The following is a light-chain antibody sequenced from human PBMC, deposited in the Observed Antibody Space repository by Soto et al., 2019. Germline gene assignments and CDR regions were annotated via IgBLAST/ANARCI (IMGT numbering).Light chain of an antibody. CDR1: QSVSLS. Sequence: PGVRATLSCRASQSVSLSLAWYQQKPGQAPRLLIYDASKRASGFPARFSGSGSGTDFTLTISRVEPEDFAVYYCQQYGTAPITFGQGTRLEI. J-gene: IGKJ5*01. CDR3: QQYGTAPIT. CDR2: DAS. V-gene: IGKV3-20*01.